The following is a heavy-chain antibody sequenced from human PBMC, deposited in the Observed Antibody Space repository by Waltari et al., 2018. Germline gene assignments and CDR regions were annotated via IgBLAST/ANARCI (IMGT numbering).Heavy chain of an antibody. CDR3: ATDKVLNDPYYYGMDV. J-gene: IGHJ6*02. CDR1: GVSVSRGSYY. V-gene: IGHV4-61*01. CDR2: ISGSGSA. Sequence: QVQLQESGPGLVKPSETLSLSCTVSGVSVSRGSYYWGRLRQPPGKGLELLAYISGSGSADYNPSLKSRVTISVDTSKNQFSLRVTSVTAADTAVYFCATDKVLNDPYYYGMDVWGQGTAVTVSS.